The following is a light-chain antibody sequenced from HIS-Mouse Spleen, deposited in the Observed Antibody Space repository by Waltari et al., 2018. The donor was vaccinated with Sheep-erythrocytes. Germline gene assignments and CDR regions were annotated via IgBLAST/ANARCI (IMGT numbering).Light chain of an antibody. Sequence: QSALTQPRSVSGSPGQSITISCTGTSSDVGGYNYVSWYQQHPGKAPKLMIYEVSNRPSWVSNRFSGSKSGNTASLTISGLQAEDEADYYCSSYTSSSTLYVFGTGTKVTVL. J-gene: IGLJ1*01. V-gene: IGLV2-14*01. CDR2: EVS. CDR3: SSYTSSSTLYV. CDR1: SSDVGGYNY.